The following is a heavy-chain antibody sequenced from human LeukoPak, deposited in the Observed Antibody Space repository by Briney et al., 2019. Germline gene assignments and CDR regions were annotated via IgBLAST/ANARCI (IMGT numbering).Heavy chain of an antibody. J-gene: IGHJ6*02. CDR3: ARVAARYVGMDV. D-gene: IGHD6-6*01. CDR1: AGSINNYY. CDR2: IYYSGST. Sequence: SETLSLTCTVSAGSINNYYWSWIRQPPGKGLEWIGYIYYSGSTNYNPSLKSRVTISVDTSKKQVSLNLSSVTAADTAVYYCARVAARYVGMDVWGQGTTDTVSS. V-gene: IGHV4-59*01.